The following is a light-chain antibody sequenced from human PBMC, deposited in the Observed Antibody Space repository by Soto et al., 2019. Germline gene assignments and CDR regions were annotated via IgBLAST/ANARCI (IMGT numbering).Light chain of an antibody. CDR2: RVS. V-gene: IGKV3-20*01. J-gene: IGKJ4*01. CDR3: QQYGNLPLT. CDR1: QTITT. Sequence: ELVLTQSPGTLSLSPGERATLSCRASQTITTLAWYQRKPGQAPRLLIYRVSSRATGVPDRFSGSGSGTDYTLTISRLEPEDFAVYYCQQYGNLPLTFGGGTKVDIK.